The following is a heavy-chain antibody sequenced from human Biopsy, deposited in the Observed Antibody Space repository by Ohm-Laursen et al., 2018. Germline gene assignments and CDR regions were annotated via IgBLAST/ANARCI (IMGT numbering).Heavy chain of an antibody. CDR1: GGSMTGYE. Sequence: TLSLTCSVSGGSMTGYEWSWIRQPPGKGLEWIGYVYYTGSTDYNPSLQSRVTISVDTSKNHFSLRLRSVTPADTAIYYCARDRGYYSDRTVPGYFDLWGRGTLVTVSS. CDR2: VYYTGST. D-gene: IGHD3-22*01. V-gene: IGHV4-59*01. J-gene: IGHJ2*01. CDR3: ARDRGYYSDRTVPGYFDL.